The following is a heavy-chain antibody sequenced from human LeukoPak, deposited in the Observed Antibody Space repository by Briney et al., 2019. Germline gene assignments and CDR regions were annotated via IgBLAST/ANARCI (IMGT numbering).Heavy chain of an antibody. Sequence: SETLSLTCTVSGGSLSSYYWSWVRQPPGKGLEFIGYIYYSGSPNYNPSLKSRVTISVDTSKNQFSLKLSSVTAADTAVYYCARVPYYGSEGGWFDPWGQGTLVTVSS. J-gene: IGHJ5*02. CDR3: ARVPYYGSEGGWFDP. CDR1: GGSLSSYY. D-gene: IGHD3-10*01. CDR2: IYYSGSP. V-gene: IGHV4-59*01.